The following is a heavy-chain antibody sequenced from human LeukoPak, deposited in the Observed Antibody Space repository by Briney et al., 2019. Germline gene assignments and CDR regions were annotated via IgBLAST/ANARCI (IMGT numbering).Heavy chain of an antibody. J-gene: IGHJ4*02. CDR3: ARVRPDGDKMFYYDN. Sequence: WASVKVSCKASGYSFTGYYIHWMRQAPGRGLEWMGRINPNSGVTKCAQQLQGRVTMTRDTSITTAYMELSSLRSDDTAVYYCARVRPDGDKMFYYDNWGQGTLVTVSS. CDR2: INPNSGVT. D-gene: IGHD2/OR15-2a*01. CDR1: GYSFTGYY. V-gene: IGHV1-2*06.